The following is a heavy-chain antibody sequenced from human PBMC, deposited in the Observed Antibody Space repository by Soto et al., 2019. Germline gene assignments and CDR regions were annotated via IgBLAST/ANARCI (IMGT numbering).Heavy chain of an antibody. D-gene: IGHD2-21*02. V-gene: IGHV1-69*08. CDR2: IIPILGIA. J-gene: IGHJ5*02. Sequence: QVQLVQSGAEVKKPGSSVKVSCKASGGTFSSYTISWVRQAPGQGLEWMGRIIPILGIANYAQKFQGRVTITADKSTSTAYMELSSPRSEDTAVYYCARDVGYCGGDCYFGPYNWFDPWGQGTLVTVSS. CDR3: ARDVGYCGGDCYFGPYNWFDP. CDR1: GGTFSSYT.